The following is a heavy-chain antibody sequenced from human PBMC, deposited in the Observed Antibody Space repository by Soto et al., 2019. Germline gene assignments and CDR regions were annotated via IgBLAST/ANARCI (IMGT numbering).Heavy chain of an antibody. J-gene: IGHJ4*02. Sequence: GGSLRLSCTASGFTFGDYAMSWFRQAPGKGLEWVGFIRSKAYGGTTEYAASVKGRFTISRDDSKSIAYLQMNSLKTEDTAVYYCTRGGFWSGYLIYYFDYWGQGTLVTVSS. CDR1: GFTFGDYA. D-gene: IGHD3-3*01. CDR2: IRSKAYGGTT. CDR3: TRGGFWSGYLIYYFDY. V-gene: IGHV3-49*03.